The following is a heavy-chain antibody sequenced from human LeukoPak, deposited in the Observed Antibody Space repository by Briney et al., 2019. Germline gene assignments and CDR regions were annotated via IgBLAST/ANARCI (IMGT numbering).Heavy chain of an antibody. CDR3: ARQWDFGVVKAPEPATYFDY. Sequence: SETLSLTCTVSGDSISNSSYYWGWIRQPPGKGLEWIGTISYSGSTYYNPSLKSRVTISVDTSKNQFSLKLSSVTAADTAVYYCARQWDFGVVKAPEPATYFDYWGQGTLVAVSS. J-gene: IGHJ4*02. CDR2: ISYSGST. V-gene: IGHV4-39*01. CDR1: GDSISNSSYY. D-gene: IGHD3-3*01.